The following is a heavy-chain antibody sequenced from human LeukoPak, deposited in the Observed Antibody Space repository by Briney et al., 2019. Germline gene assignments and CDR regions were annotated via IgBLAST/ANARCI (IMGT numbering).Heavy chain of an antibody. CDR3: ARGSPYYYDSSGYYQIFDY. Sequence: ASVKVSRKASGYTFTSYGISWVRQAPGQGLEWMGWISAYNGNTNYAQKLQSRVTMTTDTSTSTAYMELRSLRSDDTAVYYCARGSPYYYDSSGYYQIFDYWGQGTLVTVSS. CDR1: GYTFTSYG. D-gene: IGHD3-22*01. J-gene: IGHJ4*02. CDR2: ISAYNGNT. V-gene: IGHV1-18*01.